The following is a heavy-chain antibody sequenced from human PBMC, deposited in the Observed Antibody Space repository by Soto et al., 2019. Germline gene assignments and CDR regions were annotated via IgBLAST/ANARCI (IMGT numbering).Heavy chain of an antibody. D-gene: IGHD3-10*01. Sequence: PSETLSLTCSVSGASVTRDGNCWTWIRQPPGKGLEFVASIYHGGSTFYNPSLRSRVTISLDRSKNQFSLKLTSVTAADTAVYYCAREDTMVRGIIPWGQGTLVTVSS. CDR3: AREDTMVRGIIP. V-gene: IGHV4-30-2*01. J-gene: IGHJ4*02. CDR2: IYHGGST. CDR1: GASVTRDGNC.